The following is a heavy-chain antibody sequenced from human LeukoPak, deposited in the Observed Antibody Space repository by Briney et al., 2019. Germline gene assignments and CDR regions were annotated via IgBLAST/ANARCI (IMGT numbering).Heavy chain of an antibody. V-gene: IGHV3-23*01. D-gene: IGHD2-2*01. CDR1: GFTFSSYA. CDR2: ISGSGGST. CDR3: AKDAYLVVPAANYYYYGMDV. Sequence: GGSLRLSCAASGFTFSSYAMSWVRQAPGKGLEWVSAISGSGGSTYYADSVKGRFTISRDNSKNTLYLRMNSLRAEDTAVYYCAKDAYLVVPAANYYYYGMDVWGQGTTVTVSS. J-gene: IGHJ6*02.